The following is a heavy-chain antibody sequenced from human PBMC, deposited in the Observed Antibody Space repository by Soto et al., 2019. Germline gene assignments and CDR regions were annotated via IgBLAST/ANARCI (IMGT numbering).Heavy chain of an antibody. J-gene: IGHJ5*02. CDR3: ARGLHCGYDLGVGYNWFDP. Sequence: ASVKVSCKTSGDTFNSNAISWVRQAPGQGLEWMGRIVPILGVADYAQKFQGRVTITADKSTSTAYMELSSLRSEDTALYYCARGLHCGYDLGVGYNWFDPWGQGTLVNVSS. CDR1: GDTFNSNA. CDR2: IVPILGVA. D-gene: IGHD5-12*01. V-gene: IGHV1-69*04.